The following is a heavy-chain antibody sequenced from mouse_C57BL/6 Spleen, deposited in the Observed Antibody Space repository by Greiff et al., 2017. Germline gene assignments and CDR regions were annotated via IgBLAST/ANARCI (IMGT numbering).Heavy chain of an antibody. CDR3: TRDGTTVVANWYFDV. D-gene: IGHD1-1*01. J-gene: IGHJ1*03. Sequence: VQLKESGEGLVKPGGSLKLSCAASGFTFSSYAMSWVRQTPEKRLEWVAYISSGGDYIYYADTVKGRFTISRDNARNTLYLQMSSLKSEDTAMYYCTRDGTTVVANWYFDVWGTGTTVTVSS. CDR1: GFTFSSYA. CDR2: ISSGGDYI. V-gene: IGHV5-9-1*02.